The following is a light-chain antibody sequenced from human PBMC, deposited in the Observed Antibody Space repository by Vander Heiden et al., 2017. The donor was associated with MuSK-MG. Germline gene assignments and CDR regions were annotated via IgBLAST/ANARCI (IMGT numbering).Light chain of an antibody. CDR3: QQLNRYPIT. Sequence: DIQLTQSPSFLSASVGDSVNITCRASQGIGTFLAWYQQKPGEVPKLLIFSASTLHSGVPSRFSGNGSGTEFTLTISSLQPDDFAAYYCQQLNRYPITFGGGTKVEI. CDR2: SAS. CDR1: QGIGTF. J-gene: IGKJ4*01. V-gene: IGKV1-9*01.